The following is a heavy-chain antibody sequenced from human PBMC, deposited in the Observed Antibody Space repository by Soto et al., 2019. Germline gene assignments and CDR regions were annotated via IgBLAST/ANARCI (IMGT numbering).Heavy chain of an antibody. Sequence: QVQLQESGPGLVKPSETLSLTCTVSGGSISGYYWSWIRQSPGKGLEWIGFIYYSGTTNYNPSLKSRVTISLDTSKNQFSLKMTSVTTADTAMYYCVRSGNLRPYYNVADYWGQGTLVTVSS. CDR3: VRSGNLRPYYNVADY. CDR2: IYYSGTT. V-gene: IGHV4-59*01. D-gene: IGHD3-10*01. J-gene: IGHJ4*02. CDR1: GGSISGYY.